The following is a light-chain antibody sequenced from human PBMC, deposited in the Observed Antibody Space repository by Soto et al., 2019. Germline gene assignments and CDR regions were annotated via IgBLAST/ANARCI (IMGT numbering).Light chain of an antibody. V-gene: IGLV2-14*01. CDR1: SSDVGGYKY. CDR3: NSYTSSSTGV. J-gene: IGLJ3*02. Sequence: QSVLTQPASVSGSPGQSITISCTGTSSDVGGYKYVSWYQQHPGKAPKLMIYEVSKRPSGVSNRFSGSKSGNTASLTISGLQAEDEADYYCNSYTSSSTGVFGGGTQLTVL. CDR2: EVS.